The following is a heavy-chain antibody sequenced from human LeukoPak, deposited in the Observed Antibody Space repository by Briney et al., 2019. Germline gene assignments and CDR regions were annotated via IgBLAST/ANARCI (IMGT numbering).Heavy chain of an antibody. D-gene: IGHD6-19*01. J-gene: IGHJ6*03. CDR1: GGSISSYY. CDR2: IYTSGST. CDR3: AREGAVAKNYYMDV. Sequence: SETLSLTCTVSGGSISSYYWSWIRQPAGKGLEWIGRIYTSGSTNYNPSLKSRVTMSVDTSKNQFSLKLSFVTAADTAVYYCAREGAVAKNYYMDVWGKGTTVTVSS. V-gene: IGHV4-4*07.